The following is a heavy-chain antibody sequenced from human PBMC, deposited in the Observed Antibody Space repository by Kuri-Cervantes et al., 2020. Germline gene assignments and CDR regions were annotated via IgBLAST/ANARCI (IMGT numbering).Heavy chain of an antibody. D-gene: IGHD3-9*01. CDR1: GGSISSSNW. V-gene: IGHV4-4*02. J-gene: IGHJ3*02. CDR2: IYYSGST. CDR3: ARVRNHYDILTGYYPDAFDI. Sequence: SETLSLTCAVSGGSISSSNWWSWVRQPPGKGLEWIGYIYYSGSTNYNPSLKSRVTISVDTSKNQFSLKLSSVTAADTAVYYCARVRNHYDILTGYYPDAFDIWGQGTMVTVSS.